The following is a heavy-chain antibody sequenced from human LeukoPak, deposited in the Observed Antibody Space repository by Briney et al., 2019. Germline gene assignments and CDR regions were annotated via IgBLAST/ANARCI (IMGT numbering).Heavy chain of an antibody. V-gene: IGHV5-51*01. Sequence: TGESLKISCKSSGYSLTSYWIGWVRQMPGKGLEWMGIIYPDDSDTRYSPSFQGQVTISADKSISTAYLQWSTLRASDTAIYYCARHSYDSSDFHYMDVWGKGTTVTISS. J-gene: IGHJ6*03. CDR2: IYPDDSDT. CDR3: ARHSYDSSDFHYMDV. D-gene: IGHD3-22*01. CDR1: GYSLTSYW.